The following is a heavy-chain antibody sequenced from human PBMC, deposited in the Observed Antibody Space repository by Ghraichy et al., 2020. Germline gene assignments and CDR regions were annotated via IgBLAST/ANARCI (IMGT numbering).Heavy chain of an antibody. Sequence: ESLNISCAASGFTFSSYAMSWVRRAPGKGLEWVSAISGSGGSTYYADSVKGRFTISRDNSKNTLYLQMNSLRAEDTAVYYCAKGAPHDLGGGTPIWNYYYYMDVWGKGTTVTVSS. V-gene: IGHV3-23*01. CDR3: AKGAPHDLGGGTPIWNYYYYMDV. J-gene: IGHJ6*03. CDR1: GFTFSSYA. CDR2: ISGSGGST. D-gene: IGHD1-1*01.